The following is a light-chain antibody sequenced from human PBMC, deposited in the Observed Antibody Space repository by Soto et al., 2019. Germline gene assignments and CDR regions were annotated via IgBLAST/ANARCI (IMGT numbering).Light chain of an antibody. CDR1: SSNIGAPYD. CDR2: ANI. CDR3: QSYDSSLSGSVI. Sequence: QAVVTQPPSVSGAPGQRVTISCTGSSSNIGAPYDVHWYQQLPGRAPRLLIYANINRPSGVPDRFSGSKSGTSASLAITGLQAEGEADYYCQSYDSSLSGSVIFGGGTQLTVL. V-gene: IGLV1-40*01. J-gene: IGLJ2*01.